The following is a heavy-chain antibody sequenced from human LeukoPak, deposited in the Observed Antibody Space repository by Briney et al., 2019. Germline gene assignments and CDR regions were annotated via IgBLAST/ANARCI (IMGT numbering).Heavy chain of an antibody. D-gene: IGHD3-3*01. CDR3: ARDSEVYDFWSGSPIYYYYYMDV. V-gene: IGHV4-61*02. CDR1: GGSISSGSYY. CDR2: IYTSGST. J-gene: IGHJ6*03. Sequence: TSSETLSLTCTVSGGSISSGSYYWSWIRQPAGKGLEWIRRIYTSGSTNYNPSLKSRVTISVDTSKNQFSLKLSSVTAADTAVYYCARDSEVYDFWSGSPIYYYYYMDVWGKGTTVTVSS.